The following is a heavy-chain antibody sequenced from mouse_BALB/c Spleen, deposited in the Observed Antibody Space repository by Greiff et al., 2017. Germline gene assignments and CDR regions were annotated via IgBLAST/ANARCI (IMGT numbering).Heavy chain of an antibody. D-gene: IGHD2-4*01. V-gene: IGHV2-2*02. J-gene: IGHJ4*01. CDR2: IWSGGST. CDR3: ARVYYDYDVDY. Sequence: VQVVESGPGLVQPSQSLSITCTVSGFSLTSYGVHWVRQSPGKGLEWLGVIWSGGSTDYNAAFISRLSISKDNSKSQVFFKMNSLQANDTAIYYCARVYYDYDVDYWGQGTSVTVSS. CDR1: GFSLTSYG.